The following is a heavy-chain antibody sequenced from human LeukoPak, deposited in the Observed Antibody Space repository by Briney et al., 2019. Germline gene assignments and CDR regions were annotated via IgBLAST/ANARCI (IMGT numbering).Heavy chain of an antibody. V-gene: IGHV4-39*01. J-gene: IGHJ4*02. CDR2: IYYTGST. D-gene: IGHD2-15*01. CDR3: ASPYGSYSSPPDY. Sequence: SETLSLTCTVSGGSISNSKYYWSWIRQHPGKGLEWIGTIYYTGSTYYNPSLKSRVTISVDTSKNQFSLRLSSVTAADTSVYYCASPYGSYSSPPDYWGQGTLVTVSS. CDR1: GGSISNSKYY.